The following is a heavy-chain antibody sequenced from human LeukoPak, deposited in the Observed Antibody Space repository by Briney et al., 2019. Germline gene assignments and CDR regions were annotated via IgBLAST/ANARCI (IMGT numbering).Heavy chain of an antibody. Sequence: SETLSLTCTVSGGSMSSGGYYWSWIRQHPGKGLEWIGYIYYSGSTYYNPSLKSRVTISVDTSKNQFSLKLSSVTAADTAVYYCARAGIAAAGIGVGYYFDYWGQRTLVTVSS. CDR2: IYYSGST. V-gene: IGHV4-31*03. D-gene: IGHD6-13*01. CDR3: ARAGIAAAGIGVGYYFDY. CDR1: GGSMSSGGYY. J-gene: IGHJ4*02.